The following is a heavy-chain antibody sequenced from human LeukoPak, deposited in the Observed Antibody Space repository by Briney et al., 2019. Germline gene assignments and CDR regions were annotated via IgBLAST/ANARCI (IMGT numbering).Heavy chain of an antibody. V-gene: IGHV3-7*01. D-gene: IGHD5-18*01. CDR1: AFIFSRYA. J-gene: IGHJ4*02. CDR3: ARHLSGVTGYTYGRGIDY. CDR2: IKKDGSEK. Sequence: GGSLRLSCAASAFIFSRYAMSWVRQSSGKGLEWVANIKKDGSEKYYVDSVKGRFTISRDNAKTSLYLQMNSLRAEDTAIYYCARHLSGVTGYTYGRGIDYWGQGTLVTVSS.